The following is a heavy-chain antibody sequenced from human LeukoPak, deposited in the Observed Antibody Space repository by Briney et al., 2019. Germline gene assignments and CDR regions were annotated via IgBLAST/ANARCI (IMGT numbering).Heavy chain of an antibody. CDR3: ARDTRFLEWFGWFDP. J-gene: IGHJ5*02. CDR2: ISYDGSNK. V-gene: IGHV3-30-3*01. D-gene: IGHD3-3*01. Sequence: GGSLRLSCAASGFTFSSYAMHWVRQAPGKGLEWVAVISYDGSNKYYADSVKGRFTTSRDNSKNTLYLQMNSLRAEDTAVYYCARDTRFLEWFGWFDPWGQGTLVTVSS. CDR1: GFTFSSYA.